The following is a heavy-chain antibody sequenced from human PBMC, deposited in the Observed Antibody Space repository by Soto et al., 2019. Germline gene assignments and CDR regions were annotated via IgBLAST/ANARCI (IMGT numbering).Heavy chain of an antibody. J-gene: IGHJ5*02. V-gene: IGHV3-23*01. CDR2: ISGSGGST. CDR1: GFTFSSYA. Sequence: EVQLLESGGGLVQPGGSLRLSCAASGFTFSSYAMSWVRQAPGKGLEWVSAISGSGGSTYYADSVKGRFTISRDNSKNTLYLQMNSLRAEDTAVYYCAKDKDAWYTSSGWENWFDPWGQGTLVTVSS. CDR3: AKDKDAWYTSSGWENWFDP. D-gene: IGHD6-13*01.